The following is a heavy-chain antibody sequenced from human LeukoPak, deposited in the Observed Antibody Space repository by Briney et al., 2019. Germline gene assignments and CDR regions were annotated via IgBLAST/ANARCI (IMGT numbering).Heavy chain of an antibody. J-gene: IGHJ5*02. CDR3: ARSRAFNSGAFDP. D-gene: IGHD1-26*01. V-gene: IGHV4-61*01. CDR2: IYNGVNT. CDR1: GASVSSASY. Sequence: PSETLSLTCTVSGASVSSASYWTWIRQPPGKGVAWIAHIYNGVNTNYNPSLKSRATISVDTSKNQFSLRLNSVTAADTAVYYCARSRAFNSGAFDPWGQGSLVTVSS.